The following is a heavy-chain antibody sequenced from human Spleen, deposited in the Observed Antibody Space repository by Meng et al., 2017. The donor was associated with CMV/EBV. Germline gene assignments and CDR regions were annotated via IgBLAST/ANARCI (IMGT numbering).Heavy chain of an antibody. CDR3: ARRGYNNYPTDY. CDR1: GYTFTTYW. CDR2: IYPGDSDT. J-gene: IGHJ4*02. D-gene: IGHD4-11*01. V-gene: IGHV5-51*01. Sequence: KVSCKGSGYTFTTYWIGWVRQMPGKGLEWMGMIYPGDSDTRYSPSFQGQVTISADKFISTAYLQWSSLKASDTAMYYCARRGYNNYPTDYWGQGTLVTVSS.